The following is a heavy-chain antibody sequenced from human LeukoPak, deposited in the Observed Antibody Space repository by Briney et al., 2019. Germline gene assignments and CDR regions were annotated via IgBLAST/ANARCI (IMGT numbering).Heavy chain of an antibody. CDR1: GFIFSSYG. Sequence: GGSLRLSCAASGFIFSSYGLTWVRQAPGKGLEWVSSISNDGGGTTSADFVQGRFTISRDNSKNTVFLQMNSLRAEDTALYYCAKGSSGYFLDYWGQGTLVTVSS. J-gene: IGHJ4*02. V-gene: IGHV3-23*01. CDR3: AKGSSGYFLDY. D-gene: IGHD3-22*01. CDR2: ISNDGGGT.